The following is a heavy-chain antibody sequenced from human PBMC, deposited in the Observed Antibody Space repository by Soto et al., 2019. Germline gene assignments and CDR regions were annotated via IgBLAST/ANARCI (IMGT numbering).Heavy chain of an antibody. CDR3: ARLARYNWNDGDY. Sequence: LTISCKGSGYSFTSYWIGWVRQMPGKGLEWMGIIYPGDSDTRYSPSFQGQVTISADKSISTAYLQWSSLKASDTAMYYCARLARYNWNDGDYWGQGTLVTVSS. J-gene: IGHJ4*02. CDR2: IYPGDSDT. D-gene: IGHD1-20*01. V-gene: IGHV5-51*01. CDR1: GYSFTSYW.